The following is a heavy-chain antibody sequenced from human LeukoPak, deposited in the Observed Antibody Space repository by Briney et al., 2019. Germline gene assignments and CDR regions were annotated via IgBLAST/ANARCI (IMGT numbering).Heavy chain of an antibody. CDR2: ISRNGGST. CDR1: GFTFDSYG. J-gene: IGHJ6*02. CDR3: ARGGRGHDFSPNYYYGLDV. D-gene: IGHD5-12*01. Sequence: GGSLRLSCAASGFTFDSYGMHWVRQAPGKGLEYVSAISRNGGSTFYANPVKVRFTISRDNSKNTLYLQMGSLRAEDTAVYYCARGGRGHDFSPNYYYGLDVWGQGTTVTVSS. V-gene: IGHV3-64*01.